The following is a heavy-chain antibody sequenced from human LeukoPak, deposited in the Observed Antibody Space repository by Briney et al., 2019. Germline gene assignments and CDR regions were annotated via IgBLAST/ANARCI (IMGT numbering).Heavy chain of an antibody. J-gene: IGHJ4*02. Sequence: SETLSHTCTVSGGSISSGSYYWSWIRQPAGKGLEWIGRIYTTGRTIYNPSLKSQVTISINTPKNQFSLKLTSVTATDTAMYYCARESLEFRFFDFWGQGALVTVSS. CDR2: IYTTGRT. CDR3: ARESLEFRFFDF. CDR1: GGSISSGSYY. V-gene: IGHV4-61*02. D-gene: IGHD1-1*01.